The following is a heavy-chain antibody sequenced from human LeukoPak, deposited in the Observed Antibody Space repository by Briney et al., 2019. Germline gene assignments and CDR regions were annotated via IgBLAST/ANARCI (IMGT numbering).Heavy chain of an antibody. V-gene: IGHV3-48*04. CDR2: ISGSSRPI. D-gene: IGHD5-24*01. CDR3: VRDKEVATTADLGY. CDR1: GFTFSSYS. J-gene: IGHJ4*02. Sequence: GSLRLSCAASGFTFSSYSMNWVRQAPGRGLEWVSYISGSSRPIYYADSVKGRFTISRDNAKNTLYLQMNSLRAEDTAVYYCVRDKEVATTADLGYWGQGTLVTVSS.